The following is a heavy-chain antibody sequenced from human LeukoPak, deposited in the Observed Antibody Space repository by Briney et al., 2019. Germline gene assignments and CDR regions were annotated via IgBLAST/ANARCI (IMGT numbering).Heavy chain of an antibody. CDR1: GGTFSSYT. V-gene: IGHV1-69*02. Sequence: GASVKVSCRASGGTFSSYTISWVRQAPGQGLEWMGRIIPILGIANYAQKFQGRVTITADKSTSTAYMELSSLRSEDTAVYYCAREGESYYFDAFDIWGQGKMVTVSS. D-gene: IGHD1-26*01. CDR3: AREGESYYFDAFDI. CDR2: IIPILGIA. J-gene: IGHJ3*02.